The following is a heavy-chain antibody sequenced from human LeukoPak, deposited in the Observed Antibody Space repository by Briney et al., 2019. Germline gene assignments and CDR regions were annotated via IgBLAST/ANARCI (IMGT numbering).Heavy chain of an antibody. D-gene: IGHD6-19*01. J-gene: IGHJ4*02. CDR1: GFPFSNYW. CDR3: AKSMYSSGWSSFDY. V-gene: IGHV3-23*01. CDR2: ISGSGGST. Sequence: GGSLRLSCAASGFPFSNYWMSWVRQAPGKGLEWVSAISGSGGSTYYADSVKGRFTISRDNSKNTLYLQMNSLRAEDTAVYYCAKSMYSSGWSSFDYWGQGTLVTVSS.